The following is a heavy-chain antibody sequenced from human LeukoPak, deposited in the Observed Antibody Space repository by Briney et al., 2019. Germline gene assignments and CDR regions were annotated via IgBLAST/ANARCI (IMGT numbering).Heavy chain of an antibody. CDR1: GGSISSGSYY. D-gene: IGHD3-10*01. CDR2: IYTSGST. J-gene: IGHJ4*02. Sequence: PSQTLSLTCTVSGGSISSGSYYRSWIRQPAGKGLEWIGRIYTSGSTNYNPSLKSRVTISVDTSKNQFSLKLSSVTAADTAVYYCARYYYGSGSYDIDYWGQGTLVTVSS. CDR3: ARYYYGSGSYDIDY. V-gene: IGHV4-61*02.